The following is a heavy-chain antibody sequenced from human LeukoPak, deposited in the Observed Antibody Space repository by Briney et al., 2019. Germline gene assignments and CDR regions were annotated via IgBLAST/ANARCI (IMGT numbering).Heavy chain of an antibody. CDR1: GGSINSGGFY. D-gene: IGHD1-14*01. J-gene: IGHJ4*02. CDR3: AKTVGFPTQDQYFDH. CDR2: IAHSGSA. Sequence: SETLSLTCTVFGGSINSGGFYWSWLRQHPGKGLEWIGYIAHSGSAFYNPSLKSRLAISIDTSKSQFSLMLSSVTAADTAVYYCAKTVGFPTQDQYFDHWGQGTLVTVSS. V-gene: IGHV4-31*03.